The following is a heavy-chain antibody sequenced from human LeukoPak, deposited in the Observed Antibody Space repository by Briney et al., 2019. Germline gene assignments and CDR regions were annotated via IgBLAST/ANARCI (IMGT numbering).Heavy chain of an antibody. J-gene: IGHJ6*03. D-gene: IGHD6-6*01. Sequence: SVKVSCKASGGTFSSYAISWVRQAPGQGLEWMGRIIPIFGTANYAQKFQGRVTITMDESTSTAYMELSSLRSEDTAVYYCAGDRDQQLVSHYYMDVWGKGTTVTDSS. CDR1: GGTFSSYA. V-gene: IGHV1-69*05. CDR2: IIPIFGTA. CDR3: AGDRDQQLVSHYYMDV.